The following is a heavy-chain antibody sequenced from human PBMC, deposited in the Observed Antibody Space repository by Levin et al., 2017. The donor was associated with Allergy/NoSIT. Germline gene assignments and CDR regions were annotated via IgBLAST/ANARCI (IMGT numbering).Heavy chain of an antibody. J-gene: IGHJ4*02. V-gene: IGHV4-39*01. CDR3: ARRGNVLLWFGELGGGSYFDY. D-gene: IGHD3-10*01. Sequence: SQTLSLTCTVSGGSISSSSYYWGWIRQPPGKGLEWIGSIYYSGSTYYNPSLKSRVTISVDTSKNQFSLKLSSVTAADTAVYYCARRGNVLLWFGELGGGSYFDYWGQGTLVTVSS. CDR2: IYYSGST. CDR1: GGSISSSSYY.